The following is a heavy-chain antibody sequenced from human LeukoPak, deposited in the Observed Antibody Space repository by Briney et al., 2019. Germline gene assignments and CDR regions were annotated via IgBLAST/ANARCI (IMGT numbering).Heavy chain of an antibody. J-gene: IGHJ5*02. CDR2: INHSGST. Sequence: SETLSLTCAVYGGSFSGYYWSWIRQPPGKGLEWIGEINHSGSTNYNPSLKSRVIMSVDTSKNQFSLKLSSVTATDTAVYYCARRGYITGYDLTWGQGTLVTVSS. V-gene: IGHV4-34*01. D-gene: IGHD5-12*01. CDR1: GGSFSGYY. CDR3: ARRGYITGYDLT.